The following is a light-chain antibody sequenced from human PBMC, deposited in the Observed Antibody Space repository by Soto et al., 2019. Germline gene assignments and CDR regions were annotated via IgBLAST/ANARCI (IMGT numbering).Light chain of an antibody. J-gene: IGLJ2*01. CDR2: TTD. V-gene: IGLV1-47*02. CDR1: GSNIGSNY. Sequence: QSVLTQPPSASGTPGQRVTIPCSGSGSNIGSNYVYWYQQFPGTAPRLLIYTTDQRPSGVPDRFSGSKSGTSASLAISALRSEDEADYYCSSYTTSTSFILFGGGTKVTVL. CDR3: SSYTTSTSFIL.